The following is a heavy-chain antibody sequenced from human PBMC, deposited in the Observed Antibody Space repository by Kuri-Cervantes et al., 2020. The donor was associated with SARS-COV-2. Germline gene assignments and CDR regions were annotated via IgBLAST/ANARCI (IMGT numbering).Heavy chain of an antibody. V-gene: IGHV3-23*01. Sequence: GESLKISCAASEFTFSDYAMSWVRQAPGRGLEWVSAISGTGGTTYYADSVKGRFTISRDNSNNNLFLLMSSLRVEDSAVYFCAKAPSRGGSPFYFDYWCQGTLVTVSS. CDR1: EFTFSDYA. J-gene: IGHJ4*02. CDR2: ISGTGGTT. CDR3: AKAPSRGGSPFYFDY. D-gene: IGHD6-25*01.